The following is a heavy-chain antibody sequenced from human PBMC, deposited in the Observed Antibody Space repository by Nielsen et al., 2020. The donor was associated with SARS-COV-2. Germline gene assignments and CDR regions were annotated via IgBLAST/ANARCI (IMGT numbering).Heavy chain of an antibody. CDR3: ASQPVGGDAFDI. CDR2: ISYDGSNK. D-gene: IGHD1-26*01. J-gene: IGHJ3*02. Sequence: GGSLRLSCAASGFTFSSYGMHWVRQAPGKGLEWVAVISYDGSNKYYADSVKGRFTISRDNSKNTLYLQMNSLRAEDTAVYYCASQPVGGDAFDIWGQGTMVTVSS. V-gene: IGHV3-30*03. CDR1: GFTFSSYG.